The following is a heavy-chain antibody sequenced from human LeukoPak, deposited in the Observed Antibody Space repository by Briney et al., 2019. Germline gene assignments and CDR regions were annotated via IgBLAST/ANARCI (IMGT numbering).Heavy chain of an antibody. J-gene: IGHJ4*02. CDR2: ISSSSSYI. CDR1: GFTFSSYS. Sequence: GGSLRLSCAASGFTFSSYSMNWVRQAPGKGLEWVSSISSSSSYIYYADSVKGRFTISRDNAKNSLYLQMNSLRAEDTAVYYCARSEYYYDSSGYSFDYWGQGTLVTVSS. V-gene: IGHV3-21*01. CDR3: ARSEYYYDSSGYSFDY. D-gene: IGHD3-22*01.